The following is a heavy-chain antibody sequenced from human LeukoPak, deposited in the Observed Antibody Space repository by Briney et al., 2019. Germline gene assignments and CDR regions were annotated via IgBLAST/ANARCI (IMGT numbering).Heavy chain of an antibody. D-gene: IGHD3-10*01. J-gene: IGHJ4*02. V-gene: IGHV4-34*01. CDR2: INHSGST. CDR3: ARLYVVRGVMAGYY. Sequence: SETLSLTCAVYGGSFSGYYWSWIRQPPGKGLEWIGEINHSGSTNYNPSLKSRVTISVDTSKNQFSLKLSSVTAADTAVYYCARLYVVRGVMAGYYWGQGTLVTVSS. CDR1: GGSFSGYY.